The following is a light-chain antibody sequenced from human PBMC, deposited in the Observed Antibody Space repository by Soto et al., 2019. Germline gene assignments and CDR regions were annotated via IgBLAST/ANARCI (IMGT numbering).Light chain of an antibody. Sequence: DIQMTQSPSSLSASVGDRVTITCRASQSITSLLNWYQQKPGEAPQLLIYAASSLQSGVSSRFSGSGSGTDFSLTISSLQPEDFATYYCQQSSTFPITFGPGTKVDI. CDR2: AAS. CDR3: QQSSTFPIT. J-gene: IGKJ3*01. V-gene: IGKV1-39*01. CDR1: QSITSL.